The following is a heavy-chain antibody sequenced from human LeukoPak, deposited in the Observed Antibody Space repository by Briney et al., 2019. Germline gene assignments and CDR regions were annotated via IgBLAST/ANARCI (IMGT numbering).Heavy chain of an antibody. Sequence: SEILSLACAVYGGSFSGYYWSWIRQPPGKGLEWIGEINHSGSTNYNPSLESRVTISVDTSKNQFSLKLSSVTAADTAVYYCARSGSIAARRDNISGWFDPWGQGTLVTVSS. J-gene: IGHJ5*02. V-gene: IGHV4-34*01. D-gene: IGHD6-6*01. CDR1: GGSFSGYY. CDR2: INHSGST. CDR3: ARSGSIAARRDNISGWFDP.